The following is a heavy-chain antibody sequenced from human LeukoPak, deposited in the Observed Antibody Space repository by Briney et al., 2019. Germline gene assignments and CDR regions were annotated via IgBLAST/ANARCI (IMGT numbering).Heavy chain of an antibody. V-gene: IGHV3-33*01. CDR2: IWYDGSNK. Sequence: GWSLRLSCAASGFTFSSYGMHWVRQAPRKGLEWVAVIWYDGSNKYYADSVKGRFTISRDNSKNTLYLQMNSLRAEDTAVYYCARDDSSSWTLDYFDYWGQGTLVTVSS. CDR3: ARDDSSSWTLDYFDY. D-gene: IGHD6-13*01. J-gene: IGHJ4*02. CDR1: GFTFSSYG.